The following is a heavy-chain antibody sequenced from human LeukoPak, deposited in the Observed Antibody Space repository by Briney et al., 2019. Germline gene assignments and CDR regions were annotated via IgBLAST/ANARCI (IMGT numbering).Heavy chain of an antibody. D-gene: IGHD3-22*01. Sequence: GGSPRLSCAASGFTVSSNYMSWVRQAPGKGLEWVSVIYSGGSTYYADSVKGRFTISRDNSKNTLYLQMNSLRAEDTAVYYCAREANYYDSSGYPWYYLDYWGQGTLVTVSS. CDR2: IYSGGST. J-gene: IGHJ4*02. CDR1: GFTVSSNY. CDR3: AREANYYDSSGYPWYYLDY. V-gene: IGHV3-66*01.